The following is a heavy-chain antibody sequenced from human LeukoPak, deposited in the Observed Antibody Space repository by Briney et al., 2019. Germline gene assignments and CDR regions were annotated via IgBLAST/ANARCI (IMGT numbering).Heavy chain of an antibody. D-gene: IGHD3-22*01. CDR1: GYTFTSYY. CDR2: IIPIFGTA. J-gene: IGHJ4*02. Sequence: GASVKVSCKASGYTFTSYYMHWVRQAPGQGLEWMGGIIPIFGTANYAQKFQGRVTITADESTSTAYMELSSLRSEDTAVYYCARDISYYDCSGYSYYFDYWGQGTLVTVSS. CDR3: ARDISYYDCSGYSYYFDY. V-gene: IGHV1-69*13.